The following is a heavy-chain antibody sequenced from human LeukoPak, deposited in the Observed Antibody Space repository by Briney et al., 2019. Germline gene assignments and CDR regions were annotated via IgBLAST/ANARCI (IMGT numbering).Heavy chain of an antibody. D-gene: IGHD3-22*01. CDR1: DGSISSYY. CDR2: NYYSGST. V-gene: IGHV4-59*01. J-gene: IGHJ4*02. CDR3: ARENYYDSSGYFDY. Sequence: SETLSLTCTFSDGSISSYYWSWIRQPPGKGLEWIGYNYYSGSTNYNPSLKSRVTISVDTSKNQFSLKLSSVTAADTAVYYCARENYYDSSGYFDYWGQGTLVTVSS.